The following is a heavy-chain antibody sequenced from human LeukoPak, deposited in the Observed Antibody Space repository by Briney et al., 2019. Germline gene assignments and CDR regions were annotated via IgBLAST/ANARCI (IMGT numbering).Heavy chain of an antibody. CDR1: GFTVSSNY. CDR2: IYSGGST. V-gene: IGHV3-66*02. J-gene: IGHJ4*02. CDR3: AREHQLLYLDY. Sequence: GGSLRLSCAASGFTVSSNYMSWVRQAPGKGLEWVSVIYSGGSTYYADSVKGRFTITRDNSKNTLYLQMNSLRAEDTAVYYCAREHQLLYLDYWGQGTLVTVSS. D-gene: IGHD2-2*01.